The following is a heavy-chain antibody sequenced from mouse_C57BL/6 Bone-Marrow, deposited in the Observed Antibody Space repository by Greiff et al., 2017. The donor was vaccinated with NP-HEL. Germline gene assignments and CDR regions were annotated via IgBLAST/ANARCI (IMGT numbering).Heavy chain of an antibody. Sequence: EVQLVESGGGLVQPGGSLKLSCAASGFTFSDYGMAWVRQAPRKGPEWVAFISNLAYSIYYADTVTGRFTISRENAKNTLYLEMSSLRSEDTAMYYCARQGNWDEGYAMDYWGQGTSVTVSS. CDR3: ARQGNWDEGYAMDY. V-gene: IGHV5-15*01. D-gene: IGHD4-1*01. CDR1: GFTFSDYG. CDR2: ISNLAYSI. J-gene: IGHJ4*01.